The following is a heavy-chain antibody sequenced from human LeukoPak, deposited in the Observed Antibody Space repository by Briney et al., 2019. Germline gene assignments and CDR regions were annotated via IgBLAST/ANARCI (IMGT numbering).Heavy chain of an antibody. CDR1: GFTFSSFR. CDR3: VRDGAYCGGDCSLYDAFDV. Sequence: PGGSLGLSCAASGFTFSSFRMNWVRQAPGKGQEWVSSVSTSRNYKYYADSVRGRFTISRDNAKNSLYLQMSSLRADDTAVYYCVRDGAYCGGDCSLYDAFDVWGQGTMVTVSS. J-gene: IGHJ3*01. D-gene: IGHD2-21*02. CDR2: VSTSRNYK. V-gene: IGHV3-21*01.